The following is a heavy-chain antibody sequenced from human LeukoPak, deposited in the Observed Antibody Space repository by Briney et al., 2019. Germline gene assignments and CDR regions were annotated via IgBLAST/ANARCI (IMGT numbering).Heavy chain of an antibody. J-gene: IGHJ4*02. CDR3: ARDYCSSTSCLFDY. CDR1: GYTFTGYY. V-gene: IGHV1-2*06. D-gene: IGHD2-2*01. Sequence: ASVKVSCKASGYTFTGYYMHWVRQAPGQGLEWMGRINPNSGGTNYAQKFQGRVTMTRDTSISTAYMELRRLRSDDTAVYYCARDYCSSTSCLFDYWGQGTLVTVSS. CDR2: INPNSGGT.